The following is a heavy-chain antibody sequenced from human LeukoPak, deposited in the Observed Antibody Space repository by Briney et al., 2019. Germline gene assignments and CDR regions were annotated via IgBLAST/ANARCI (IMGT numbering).Heavy chain of an antibody. CDR1: VDSLSSYY. V-gene: IGHV4-4*09. D-gene: IGHD3-10*01. J-gene: IGHJ4*02. Sequence: SETLSLTCTDSVDSLSSYYWSCVREPPGRGLEWIGYIYTSGRTNYNTSIKSRVNISVDTYKNQFSLKMSSVTAADTAVYYCARHNRVRGATFEYWGQGTLVTVSS. CDR2: IYTSGRT. CDR3: ARHNRVRGATFEY.